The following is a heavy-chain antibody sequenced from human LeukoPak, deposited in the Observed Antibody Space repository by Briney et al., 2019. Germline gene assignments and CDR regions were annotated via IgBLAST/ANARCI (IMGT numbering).Heavy chain of an antibody. D-gene: IGHD3-22*01. CDR3: ARGTYYYDSSGYYYFPY. CDR1: GYTFTGYY. V-gene: IGHV1-2*02. Sequence: ASVKVSCKASGYTFTGYYMHWVRQAPGQGLEWMGWINPNSGGTNYAQKFQGRVTMTRDTSISTAYMELSRLRSDDTAVYYCARGTYYYDSSGYYYFPYWGQGTLVTVSS. CDR2: INPNSGGT. J-gene: IGHJ4*02.